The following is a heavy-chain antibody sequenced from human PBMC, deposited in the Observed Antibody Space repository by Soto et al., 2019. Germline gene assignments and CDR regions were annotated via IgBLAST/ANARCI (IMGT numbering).Heavy chain of an antibody. V-gene: IGHV3-33*01. Sequence: GGSLRLSCAASGFTFSSYGMHWVRQAPGKGLEWVAVIWYDGSNKYYADSVKGRFTISRDNSKNTLYLQMNSLRAEDTAVYYCARDRNFWSGYYGPSYGMDVWGQGTTVTVSS. J-gene: IGHJ6*02. D-gene: IGHD3-3*01. CDR2: IWYDGSNK. CDR3: ARDRNFWSGYYGPSYGMDV. CDR1: GFTFSSYG.